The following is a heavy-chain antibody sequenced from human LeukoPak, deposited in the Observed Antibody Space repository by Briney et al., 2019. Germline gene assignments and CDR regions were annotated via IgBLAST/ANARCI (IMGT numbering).Heavy chain of an antibody. CDR2: IYYSGST. CDR1: GGSISSSSYY. Sequence: PSETLSLTCTVSGGSISSSSYYWGWIRQPPGKGLEWIGSIYYSGSTYYNPSLKSRVTISVDTSKNQFSLKLSSVTAADTAVYYCAREGVRYCSSTSCYRDFDYWGQGTLVTVSS. CDR3: AREGVRYCSSTSCYRDFDY. V-gene: IGHV4-39*02. D-gene: IGHD2-2*01. J-gene: IGHJ4*02.